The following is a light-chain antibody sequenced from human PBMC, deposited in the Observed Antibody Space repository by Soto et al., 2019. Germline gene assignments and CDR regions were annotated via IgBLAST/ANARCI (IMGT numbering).Light chain of an antibody. J-gene: IGKJ5*01. Sequence: EIVMTQSPSTLSVSQGERATRSCRASQSVSSNLAWYQQKPCQAPRLLIYGASPRATGIPARFSGSGYGTEFTLTISSLQSEDFAVYYCQQYNNWPPFTFGQGTRLEIK. CDR3: QQYNNWPPFT. CDR2: GAS. CDR1: QSVSSN. V-gene: IGKV3-15*01.